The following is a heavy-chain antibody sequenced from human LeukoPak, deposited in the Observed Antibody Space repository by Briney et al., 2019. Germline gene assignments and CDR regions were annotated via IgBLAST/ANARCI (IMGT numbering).Heavy chain of an antibody. Sequence: SETLSLTCTVSGGSISSSYYYWGWIRQPPEKGLEWIGSIYYSGSTYYNPSLKSRVTISVDTSKNQFSLKLSSVTAADTAVYYCAYSSGYFGDAFDIWGQGTMVTVSS. CDR2: IYYSGST. V-gene: IGHV4-39*01. CDR1: GGSISSSYYY. J-gene: IGHJ3*02. D-gene: IGHD3-22*01. CDR3: AYSSGYFGDAFDI.